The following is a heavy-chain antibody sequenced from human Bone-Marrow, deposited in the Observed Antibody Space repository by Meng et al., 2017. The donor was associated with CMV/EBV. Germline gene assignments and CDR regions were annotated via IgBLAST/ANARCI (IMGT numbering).Heavy chain of an antibody. CDR2: IDHDGST. J-gene: IGHJ5*02. CDR3: ARGRSQTPGYSSSWYLVKSGWFDP. D-gene: IGHD6-13*01. Sequence: RKHPGEGLEWIGGIDHDGSTNYNPSLKSRVTISVDTSKNQFSLKLSSVTAADTTVYYCARGRSQTPGYSSSWYLVKSGWFDPWGQGTLVTVSS. V-gene: IGHV4-34*01.